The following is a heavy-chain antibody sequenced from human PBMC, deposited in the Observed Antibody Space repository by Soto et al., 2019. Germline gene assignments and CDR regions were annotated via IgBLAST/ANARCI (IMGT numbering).Heavy chain of an antibody. D-gene: IGHD4-17*01. CDR1: GGSISSYY. Sequence: SETLSLTCTVSGGSISSYYWSWIRQPPGKGLEWIGYIYYSGSTYYNPPLRSRVTISIDTSKNHFFLNLSSVTAADTAVYFCARIGLTTALLWGQGTLVTVSS. CDR2: IYYSGST. J-gene: IGHJ4*02. V-gene: IGHV4-59*08. CDR3: ARIGLTTALL.